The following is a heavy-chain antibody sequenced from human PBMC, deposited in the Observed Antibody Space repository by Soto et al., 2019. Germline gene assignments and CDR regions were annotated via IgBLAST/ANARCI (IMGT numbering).Heavy chain of an antibody. D-gene: IGHD2-2*01. CDR1: GFTFSSYA. CDR3: ARGPSSLTRFDY. CDR2: ISYDGSNK. Sequence: GGALRLSCAASGFTFSSYAMHWVRQAPGKGLEWVAVISYDGSNKYYADSVKGRFTISRDNSKNTLYLQMNSLRAEDTAVYYCARGPSSLTRFDYWGQGTLVTVSS. J-gene: IGHJ4*02. V-gene: IGHV3-30-3*01.